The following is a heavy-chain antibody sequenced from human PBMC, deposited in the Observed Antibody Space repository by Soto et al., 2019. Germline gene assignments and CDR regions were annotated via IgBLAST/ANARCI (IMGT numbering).Heavy chain of an antibody. CDR3: ARSSTSANYFDY. CDR2: IYYSGST. V-gene: IGHV4-31*03. D-gene: IGHD2-2*01. J-gene: IGHJ4*02. Sequence: QVQLQESGPGLVKPSQTLSLTCTVSGGSISSGGYYWSWIRQHPGKGLEWIGYIYYSGSTYYNPSLKSRVXXXVXSSENQFSLKLSSVTAADTAVYYCARSSTSANYFDYWGQGTLVTVSS. CDR1: GGSISSGGYY.